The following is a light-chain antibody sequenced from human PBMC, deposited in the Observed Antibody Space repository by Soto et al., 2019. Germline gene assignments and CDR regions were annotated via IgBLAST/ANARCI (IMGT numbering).Light chain of an antibody. CDR3: SSYTVSSTWV. J-gene: IGLJ3*02. CDR2: EFI. V-gene: IGLV2-14*01. Sequence: QSALTQPASVSGSPGQSITISCTGTSSDIGGYNYVSWFQQHPGKAPKLILYEFIHRPSGVSNRFSGSKSGNTASLTISGLQAEDEADYYCSSYTVSSTWVFGGGTQLTVL. CDR1: SSDIGGYNY.